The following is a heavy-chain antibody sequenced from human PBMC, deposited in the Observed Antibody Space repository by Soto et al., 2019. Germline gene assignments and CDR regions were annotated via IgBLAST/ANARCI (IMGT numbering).Heavy chain of an antibody. J-gene: IGHJ6*02. Sequence: QVQLVQSGDEVKKPGASVKVSCKASGYIFVNYGIAWVRQAPQQGLEWMGWISPYTGNTHSATKIQGSLTMTTDTYTSTAYMDLGSLTSDATAVYYCVMVDNYVTPTPQDVWGQGTTVTVS. CDR3: VMVDNYVTPTPQDV. CDR1: GYIFVNYG. D-gene: IGHD3-16*01. CDR2: ISPYTGNT. V-gene: IGHV1-18*01.